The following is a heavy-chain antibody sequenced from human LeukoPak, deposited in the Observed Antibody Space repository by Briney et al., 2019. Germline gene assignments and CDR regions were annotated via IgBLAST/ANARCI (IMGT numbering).Heavy chain of an antibody. D-gene: IGHD2-2*01. V-gene: IGHV1-69*13. CDR3: AGGGYCSSTSCLPDWFDP. CDR1: GGTFSSYA. CDR2: IIAIFGTA. J-gene: IGHJ5*02. Sequence: SVKVSCKASGGTFSSYAISLVRQAPGQGLEWMGGIIAIFGTANYAQKFQGRVTITADESTSTAYMELSSLRSEDAAVYYCAGGGYCSSTSCLPDWFDPWGEGTVVTVSS.